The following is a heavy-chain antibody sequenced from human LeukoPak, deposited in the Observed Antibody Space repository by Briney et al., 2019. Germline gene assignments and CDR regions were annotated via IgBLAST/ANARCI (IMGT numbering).Heavy chain of an antibody. CDR1: GYTFTDFA. Sequence: ASVKVSCKSSGYTFTDFAINWVRQAPGQGLEWMGWISAYNGNTNYAQKLQGRVTMTTDTSTSTAYMELRSLRSDDTAVYYCARGGWYGHSDYWGQGTLVTVSS. V-gene: IGHV1-18*01. CDR3: ARGGWYGHSDY. D-gene: IGHD6-19*01. CDR2: ISAYNGNT. J-gene: IGHJ4*02.